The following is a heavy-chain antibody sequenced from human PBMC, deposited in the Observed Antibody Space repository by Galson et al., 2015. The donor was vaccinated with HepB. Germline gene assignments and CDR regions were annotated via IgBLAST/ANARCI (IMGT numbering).Heavy chain of an antibody. CDR3: AKGLPGIAGATTIDY. CDR1: GFTFSSYG. D-gene: IGHD1-26*01. V-gene: IGHV3-33*06. CDR2: IWYDGSNK. J-gene: IGHJ4*02. Sequence: SLRLSCAASGFTFSSYGMHWVRQAPGKGLEWVAVIWYDGSNKYYADSVKGRFTISRDNSKNTLYLQMNSLRAEDTAVYYCAKGLPGIAGATTIDYWGQGTLVTVSS.